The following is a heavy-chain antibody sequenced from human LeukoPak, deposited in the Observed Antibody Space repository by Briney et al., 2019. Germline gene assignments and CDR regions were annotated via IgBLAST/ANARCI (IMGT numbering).Heavy chain of an antibody. CDR3: ARENWNYGYYYYGMDV. Sequence: GRSLRPSCAAPGFTFSSYWMSWVRQAPGKGLEWVANIKQDGSEKYYVDSVKGRFTISRDNAKNSLYLQMNSLRAEDTAVYYCARENWNYGYYYYGMDVWGQGTTVTVSS. D-gene: IGHD1-7*01. CDR2: IKQDGSEK. J-gene: IGHJ6*02. V-gene: IGHV3-7*04. CDR1: GFTFSSYW.